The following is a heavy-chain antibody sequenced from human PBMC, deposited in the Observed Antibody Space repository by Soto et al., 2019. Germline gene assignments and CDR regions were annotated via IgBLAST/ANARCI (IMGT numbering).Heavy chain of an antibody. CDR3: AKGDSSSWTYFYYYYMDV. CDR1: GFTFSSYA. CDR2: ITGSGAST. Sequence: VQLLESGGGLVQPGGSLRLSCAASGFTFSSYAMSWVRQAPGKGLEWVSVITGSGASTNYADSVKGRFTISRDNSKNTLYLQMNSLRAEDTAVYYCAKGDSSSWTYFYYYYMDVWGKGTTVTVSS. J-gene: IGHJ6*03. V-gene: IGHV3-23*01. D-gene: IGHD6-13*01.